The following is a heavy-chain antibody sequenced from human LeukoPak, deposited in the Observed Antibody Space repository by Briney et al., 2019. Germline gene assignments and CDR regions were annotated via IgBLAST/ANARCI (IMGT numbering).Heavy chain of an antibody. CDR2: IYPGDSDT. CDR3: ARGGQQLTDWFDP. J-gene: IGHJ5*02. V-gene: IGHV5-51*07. Sequence: PGESLKISCKGSGNIFTTYWIAWVHQMPGKGLEWMGIIYPGDSDTRYSPSFQGQVTISADKSISTAYLQWSSLKASDTAMYYCARGGQQLTDWFDPWGQGTLVTVSS. D-gene: IGHD6-13*01. CDR1: GNIFTTYW.